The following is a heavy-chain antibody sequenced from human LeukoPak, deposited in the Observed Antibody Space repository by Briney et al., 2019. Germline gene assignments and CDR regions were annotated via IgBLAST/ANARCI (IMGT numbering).Heavy chain of an antibody. V-gene: IGHV4-34*01. CDR2: INHSGST. CDR3: ARGRAAASGDY. J-gene: IGHJ4*02. CDR1: GGSFSGYY. D-gene: IGHD2-2*01. Sequence: SETLSLTCAVYGGSFSGYYWSLIRQPPGKGLEWIGEINHSGSTNYNPSLKSRVTISVDTSKNQFSLKLSSVTAADTAVYYCARGRAAASGDYWGQGTLVTVSS.